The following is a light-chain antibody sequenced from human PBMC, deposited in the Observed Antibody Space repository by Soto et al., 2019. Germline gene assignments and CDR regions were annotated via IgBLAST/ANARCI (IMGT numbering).Light chain of an antibody. CDR2: GAS. V-gene: IGKV3-20*01. Sequence: EIVCPQSPGPRSLSPGERATLSFRASQSISSYLAWYQQKPGQAPRLLVYGASSRATGIPDRFSGSGSGTDFTLTISRLEPEDFAVYYCQQYGSSRTFGQGTKVDIK. J-gene: IGKJ1*01. CDR3: QQYGSSRT. CDR1: QSISSY.